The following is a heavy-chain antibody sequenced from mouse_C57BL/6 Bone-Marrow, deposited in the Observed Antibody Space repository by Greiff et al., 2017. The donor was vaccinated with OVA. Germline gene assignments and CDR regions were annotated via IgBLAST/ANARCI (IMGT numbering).Heavy chain of an antibody. V-gene: IGHV1-81*01. CDR1: GYTFTSYG. J-gene: IGHJ2*01. D-gene: IGHD3-2*02. CDR2: IYPRSGNT. Sequence: VQRVESGAELARPGASVKLSCKASGYTFTSYGISWVKQRTGQGLEWIGEIYPRSGNTYYNEKFKGKATLTADKSSSTAYMELRSLTSEDSAVYFCAREETAQEDYWGQGTTLTVSS. CDR3: AREETAQEDY.